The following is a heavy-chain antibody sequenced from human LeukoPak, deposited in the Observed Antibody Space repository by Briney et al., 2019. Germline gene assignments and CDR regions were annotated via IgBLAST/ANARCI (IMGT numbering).Heavy chain of an antibody. J-gene: IGHJ4*02. CDR2: IYYSGST. CDR3: ARARNPGYSYGSYYFDY. Sequence: SETLSLTCTVSGGSISSYYWSWIRQPPGKGLEWIGYIYYSGSTNYNPSLKSRVTISVDTSKNQFSLKLSSVTAADTAVYYCARARNPGYSYGSYYFDYWGQGTLVTVSS. D-gene: IGHD5-18*01. V-gene: IGHV4-59*01. CDR1: GGSISSYY.